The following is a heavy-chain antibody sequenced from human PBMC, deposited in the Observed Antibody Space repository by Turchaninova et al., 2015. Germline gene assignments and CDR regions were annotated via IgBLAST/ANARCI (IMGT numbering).Heavy chain of an antibody. J-gene: IGHJ4*02. CDR2: IYWDDDK. CDR3: AHRRAETHYYFDY. CDR1: GFPLSTSGVG. Sequence: QITLKESGPTLVKPTQNLTLTCPFSGFPLSTSGVGVGWIRQPPGKALEWLALIYWDDDKRYSPSLKNRLTITKDTSKNQVVLAVTNMDPVDTATYYCAHRRAETHYYFDYWGQGTLVTVSS. V-gene: IGHV2-5*02.